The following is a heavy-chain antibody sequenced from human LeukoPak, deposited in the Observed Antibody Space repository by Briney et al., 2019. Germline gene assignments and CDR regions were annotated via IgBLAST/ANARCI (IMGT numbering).Heavy chain of an antibody. V-gene: IGHV1-69*04. J-gene: IGHJ5*02. CDR1: GGTFSSYA. CDR3: ARGGVGATPGPYNWFDP. D-gene: IGHD1-26*01. Sequence: ASVKVSCKASGGTFSSYAIGWVRQAPGQGLERMGRIIPIFGIANYAQKFQGRVAITADKPTSTAYMELSSLRSEDTAVYYCARGGVGATPGPYNWFDPWGQGTLVTVSS. CDR2: IIPIFGIA.